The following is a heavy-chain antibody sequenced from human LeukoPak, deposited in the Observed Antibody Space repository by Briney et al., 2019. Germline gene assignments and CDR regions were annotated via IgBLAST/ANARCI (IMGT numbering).Heavy chain of an antibody. Sequence: SETLSLTCTVVSIRSYFWSWIRQSPGKGLEWIGYVSFSGNTKYNPSLKSRVTISLDTSKKHFSLDLTSVTAADTAVYYCARHVNLKNQVVKDYFDFWGQGTLVTVSS. CDR2: VSFSGNT. CDR3: ARHVNLKNQVVKDYFDF. J-gene: IGHJ4*02. CDR1: VSIRSYF. D-gene: IGHD3-16*02. V-gene: IGHV4-59*08.